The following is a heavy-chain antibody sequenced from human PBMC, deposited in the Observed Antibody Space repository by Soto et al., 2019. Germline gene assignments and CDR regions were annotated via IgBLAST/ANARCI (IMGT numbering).Heavy chain of an antibody. CDR3: AKEGSRQYYYYYGMDV. J-gene: IGHJ6*02. CDR2: ISGSGGST. Sequence: GGSLRLSCSASGFTFSSYAMSWCRQAPGKGLEWVSAISGSGGSTYYADSVKGRFTISRDNSKNTLYLQMNSLRAEDTAVYYCAKEGSRQYYYYYGMDVWGQGTTVTVSS. CDR1: GFTFSSYA. D-gene: IGHD1-26*01. V-gene: IGHV3-23*01.